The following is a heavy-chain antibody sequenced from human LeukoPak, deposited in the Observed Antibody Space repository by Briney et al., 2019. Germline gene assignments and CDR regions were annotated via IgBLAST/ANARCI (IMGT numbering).Heavy chain of an antibody. CDR3: AKTGNAFFDY. CDR2: ISGSSSYI. V-gene: IGHV3-21*01. D-gene: IGHD3-9*01. CDR1: GFTFSSSA. Sequence: GGSLRLSCAASGFTFSSSAMNWVRQAPGKGLEWVSSISGSSSYIYYADSVKGRFTISRDNAKKSLYLQMDSLRVEDTVVYYCAKTGNAFFDYGGQGTLVTVSS. J-gene: IGHJ4*02.